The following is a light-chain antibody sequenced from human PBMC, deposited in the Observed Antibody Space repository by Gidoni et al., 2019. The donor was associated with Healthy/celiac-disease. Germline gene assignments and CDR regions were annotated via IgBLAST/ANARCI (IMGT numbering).Light chain of an antibody. V-gene: IGKV3-11*01. CDR2: DAS. CDR3: QQRSNRPPWT. CDR1: QSVSSY. Sequence: EIVLTQSPATLSLSPGERATLSCRASQSVSSYLAWYQQKPGQAPRLLISDASNRATGIPARFSGSGAGTDFTLTISSREPEDFAVDYCQQRSNRPPWTFGQGTKVEIK. J-gene: IGKJ1*01.